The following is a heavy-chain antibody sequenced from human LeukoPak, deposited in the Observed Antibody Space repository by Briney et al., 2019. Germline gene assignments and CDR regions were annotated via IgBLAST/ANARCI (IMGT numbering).Heavy chain of an antibody. J-gene: IGHJ6*03. CDR2: VSYSGST. V-gene: IGHV4-59*01. D-gene: IGHD6-19*01. CDR3: ARFRSAVAGTYNYYYLDV. Sequence: SETLSLTCTVSDGSISSYYWSWIRLPPGKGLEYIGYVSYSGSTNYNPSLKSRLTISIDTSKNQISLRLSSVTASDTAVYYCARFRSAVAGTYNYYYLDVWGKGTTATVSS. CDR1: DGSISSYY.